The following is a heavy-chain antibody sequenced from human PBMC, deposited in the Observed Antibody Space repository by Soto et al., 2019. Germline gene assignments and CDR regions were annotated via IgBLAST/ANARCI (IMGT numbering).Heavy chain of an antibody. Sequence: ASVKVSCKASGYTFANYGISWVRQAPGQGLEWMGWITPYNGNTNYAQNLQGRLTTTTDTSTSTAYMELRSLRSDDTAVYYCAKGEGFLDYWGQGTLVTVSS. CDR2: ITPYNGNT. V-gene: IGHV1-18*01. CDR1: GYTFANYG. J-gene: IGHJ4*02. D-gene: IGHD2-21*01. CDR3: AKGEGFLDY.